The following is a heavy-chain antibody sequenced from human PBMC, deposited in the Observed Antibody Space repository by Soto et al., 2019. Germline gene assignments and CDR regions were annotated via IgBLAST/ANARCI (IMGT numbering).Heavy chain of an antibody. V-gene: IGHV5-10-1*01. D-gene: IGHD2-2*01. CDR1: GYNFASYC. CDR3: ARRYCSSASCPRNYYGMDV. J-gene: IGHJ6*02. Sequence: PGESLKIACQGSGYNFASYCVSCVLQMPGKGLEWMGRIDPIDSYTNYSPSFQGHVTISADKSISTAYLQWSSLKASDTAMYYCARRYCSSASCPRNYYGMDVWGQGTTVTSP. CDR2: IDPIDSYT.